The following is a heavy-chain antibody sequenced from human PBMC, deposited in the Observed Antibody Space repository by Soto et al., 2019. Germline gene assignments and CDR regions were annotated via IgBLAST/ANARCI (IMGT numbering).Heavy chain of an antibody. CDR3: ARDQQWELLFYYYYGMDV. CDR1: GFTFSSYS. D-gene: IGHD1-26*01. J-gene: IGHJ6*02. V-gene: IGHV3-48*02. Sequence: PGGSLRLSCAASGFTFSSYSMNWVRQAPGKGLEWVSYISSSSSTIYYADSVKGRFTISRDNAKNSLYLQMNSLRDEDTAVYYCARDQQWELLFYYYYGMDVWGQGTTVTVSS. CDR2: ISSSSSTI.